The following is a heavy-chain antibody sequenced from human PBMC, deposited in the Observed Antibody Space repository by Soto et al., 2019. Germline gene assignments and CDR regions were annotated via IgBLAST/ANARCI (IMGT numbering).Heavy chain of an antibody. CDR2: IYPGDSDT. CDR1: GYSFTSYW. V-gene: IGHV5-51*01. Sequence: PGESLKISCKGSGYSFTSYWIGWVRQMPGKGLEWMGIIYPGDSDTRYSPSFQGQVTISADKSISTAYLQWSSLKASDTAMYYCARQLRVGETPSYYYGMDVWGQGTTVTGS. CDR3: ARQLRVGETPSYYYGMDV. J-gene: IGHJ6*02.